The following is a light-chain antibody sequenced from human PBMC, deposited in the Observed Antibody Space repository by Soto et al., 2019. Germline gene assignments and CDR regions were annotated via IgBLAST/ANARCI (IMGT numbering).Light chain of an antibody. CDR3: QQYNNWPPYT. CDR2: GAS. V-gene: IGKV3-15*01. CDR1: QSVSSN. Sequence: EIVMTQSPATLSVSPGERATLSCRASQSVSSNLAWYQQKPGQAPRLLMHGASTRATGIPARFRGSGSGTEFTLTISSLQSEDFAVYYCQQYNNWPPYTFGQGTKLEIK. J-gene: IGKJ2*01.